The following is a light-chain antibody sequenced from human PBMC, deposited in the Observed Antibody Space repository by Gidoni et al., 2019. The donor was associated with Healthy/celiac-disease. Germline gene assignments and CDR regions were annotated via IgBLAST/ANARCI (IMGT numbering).Light chain of an antibody. Sequence: EIVLTQTPGTLSLSAGERATLSCRASQRVSSSYLAWYQQKPGQAPRLLIYGASSRATGIPDRFSGSGSGTDFTLTISRLEPEDFAVYYCQQDGSSPPRYTFGQGTKLEIK. CDR3: QQDGSSPPRYT. V-gene: IGKV3-20*01. CDR1: QRVSSSY. CDR2: GAS. J-gene: IGKJ2*01.